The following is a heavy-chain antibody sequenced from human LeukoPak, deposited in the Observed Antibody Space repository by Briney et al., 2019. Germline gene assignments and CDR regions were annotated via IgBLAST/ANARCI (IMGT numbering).Heavy chain of an antibody. J-gene: IGHJ4*02. CDR2: IWYDGSNK. CDR1: GFTFSSYG. V-gene: IGHV3-33*08. D-gene: IGHD3-9*01. CDR3: ARGYDILTGYYNGFDY. Sequence: GGPLRLSCAASGFTFSSYGMHWVRQAPGKGLEWVAVIWYDGSNKYYADSVKGRFTISRDNSKNTLYLQMNSLRAEDTAVYYCARGYDILTGYYNGFDYWGQGTLVTVSS.